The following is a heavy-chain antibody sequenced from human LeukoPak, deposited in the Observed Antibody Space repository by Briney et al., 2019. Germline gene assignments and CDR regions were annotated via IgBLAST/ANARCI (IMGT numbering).Heavy chain of an antibody. CDR3: VRGGTNFAS. V-gene: IGHV3-74*03. CDR1: GFTFSTYV. D-gene: IGHD2-15*01. CDR2: ISHDGTVT. Sequence: GGSLRLSCAASGFTFSTYVMHWVRQAPGKGLMWVSRISHDGTVTSYGDSVRGRFTVSRDNAKTSLHLQMNSLRAEDTAVYYCVRGGTNFASWGQGTLVIVSS. J-gene: IGHJ4*02.